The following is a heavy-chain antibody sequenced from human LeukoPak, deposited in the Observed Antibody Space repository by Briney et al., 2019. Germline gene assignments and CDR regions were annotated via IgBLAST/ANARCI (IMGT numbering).Heavy chain of an antibody. CDR2: ISSSGSTI. CDR3: ATDSSGYFDY. Sequence: SGGSLRLSCAASGFTFSDYYMSWIRQAPGKGLEWISYISSSGSTIYYADSVKGRFTISRDNVKNSLYLQMNSLRAEDTPVYYCATDSSGYFDYWGQGTLVTVSS. CDR1: GFTFSDYY. D-gene: IGHD3-22*01. V-gene: IGHV3-11*01. J-gene: IGHJ4*02.